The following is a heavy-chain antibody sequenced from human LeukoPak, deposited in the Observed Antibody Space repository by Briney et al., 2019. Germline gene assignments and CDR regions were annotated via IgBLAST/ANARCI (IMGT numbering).Heavy chain of an antibody. V-gene: IGHV4-34*01. CDR1: GGSFSGYY. D-gene: IGHD6-19*01. J-gene: IGHJ4*02. Sequence: PSETLSLTCAVYGGSFSGYYWNWLRQPPGKGLEWIGEINHSGSTNYNPSLKSRVTISVDTSKNQFSLKLSSVTAADTAVYYCARQGVAGVLDYWGQGTLVTVSS. CDR2: INHSGST. CDR3: ARQGVAGVLDY.